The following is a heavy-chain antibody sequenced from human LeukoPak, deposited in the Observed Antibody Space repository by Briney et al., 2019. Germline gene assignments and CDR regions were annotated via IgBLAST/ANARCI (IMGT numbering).Heavy chain of an antibody. CDR2: LYYSGST. V-gene: IGHV4-39*01. D-gene: IGHD3-10*01. CDR3: ARQVTMVRGGNSRPVKRFDP. J-gene: IGHJ5*02. CDR1: GGSISSSSYY. Sequence: SETLSLTCTVSGGSISSSSYYWGWIRQPPGKGLEWIGSLYYSGSTYYNPSLKSRVTISVDTSKNQFSLKLSSVTAADTAVYYCARQVTMVRGGNSRPVKRFDPWGQGTLVTVSS.